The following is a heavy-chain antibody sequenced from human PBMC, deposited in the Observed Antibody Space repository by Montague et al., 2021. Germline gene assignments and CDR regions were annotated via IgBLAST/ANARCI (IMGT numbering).Heavy chain of an antibody. D-gene: IGHD1-1*01. Sequence: SLRLSCAGSGFTLVSYMMSWVRQAPGKGLEWVSASSGTGADTYYADSVKGRFTISRDNSKNTLYLQMDSLRDDDTAVYYCARDGYNWIPYDYWGQGTLVTVSS. CDR2: SSGTGADT. V-gene: IGHV3-23*01. J-gene: IGHJ4*02. CDR1: GFTLVSYM. CDR3: ARDGYNWIPYDY.